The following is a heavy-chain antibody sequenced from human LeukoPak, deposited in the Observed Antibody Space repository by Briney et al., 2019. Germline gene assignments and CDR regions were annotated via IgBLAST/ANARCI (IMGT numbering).Heavy chain of an antibody. V-gene: IGHV3-30*02. CDR3: AREPMGSWGFDY. Sequence: GGSLRLSCAASGFTFSSYGMHWVRQAPGKGLEWVAFIRYDGSNKYYADSVKGRFTISRDNSKNTLYLQMNSLRAEDTAVYYCAREPMGSWGFDYWGQGTLVTVSS. J-gene: IGHJ4*02. D-gene: IGHD6-13*01. CDR2: IRYDGSNK. CDR1: GFTFSSYG.